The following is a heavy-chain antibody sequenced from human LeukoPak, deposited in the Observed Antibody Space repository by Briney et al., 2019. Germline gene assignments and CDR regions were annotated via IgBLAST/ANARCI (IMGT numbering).Heavy chain of an antibody. V-gene: IGHV3-48*02. CDR2: NGSSSDTI. CDR1: GFTFSSYS. Sequence: QPGGSLRLSCAASGFTFSSYSMNWVRQAPGKGLEWVSYNGSSSDTIYYADSVKGRFTISRDNAKNSLYLQLNSLRDEDTAVYYCATVRGGSGKFYYGMGVWGQGTTVIVSS. D-gene: IGHD3-10*01. J-gene: IGHJ6*02. CDR3: ATVRGGSGKFYYGMGV.